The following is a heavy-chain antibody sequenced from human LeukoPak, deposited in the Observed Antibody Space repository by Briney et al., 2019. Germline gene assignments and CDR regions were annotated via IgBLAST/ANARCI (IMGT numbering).Heavy chain of an antibody. Sequence: GASVKVSCKASGYTFTSYYMHWVRQAPGQGLEWMGIINPSGGSTSYAQKFQGRVTMTRDMSTSTVYMELSSLRSEDTAVYYCARDGESIAARHPTHSRRAYYFDYWGQGTLVTVSS. J-gene: IGHJ4*02. CDR3: ARDGESIAARHPTHSRRAYYFDY. CDR1: GYTFTSYY. CDR2: INPSGGST. V-gene: IGHV1-46*01. D-gene: IGHD6-6*01.